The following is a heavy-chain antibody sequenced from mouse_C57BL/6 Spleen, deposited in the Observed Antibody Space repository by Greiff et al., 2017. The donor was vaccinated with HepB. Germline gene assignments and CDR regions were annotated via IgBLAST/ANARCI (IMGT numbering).Heavy chain of an antibody. CDR1: GFNIKNTY. CDR3: ARGDYYDYDGQAWFAY. J-gene: IGHJ3*01. V-gene: IGHV14-3*01. CDR2: IDPANGNT. Sequence: EVQLQHSVAVLVRPGASVKLSCTASGFNIKNTYMLWVKQRPEQSLEWIGRIDPANGNTKYAPKFQGKATITADTSSNTAYLPLSSLTSEDTAIYYCARGDYYDYDGQAWFAYWGQGTLVTVSA. D-gene: IGHD2-4*01.